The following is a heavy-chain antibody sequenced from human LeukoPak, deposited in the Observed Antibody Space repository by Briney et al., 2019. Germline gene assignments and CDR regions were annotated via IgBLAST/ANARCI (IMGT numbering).Heavy chain of an antibody. V-gene: IGHV3-53*01. J-gene: IGHJ6*02. CDR2: IHSGGIT. CDR3: VRDRGIASTGGYGMDV. D-gene: IGHD6-13*01. CDR1: GFTVSNIY. Sequence: PGGSLRLSCAASGFTVSNIYMSWVRQAPGTGLEWVSIIHSGGITHYADSMKGRFTISRDNSKNTLYLQMNSLRAEDTAVYYCVRDRGIASTGGYGMDVWGQGTTVTVSS.